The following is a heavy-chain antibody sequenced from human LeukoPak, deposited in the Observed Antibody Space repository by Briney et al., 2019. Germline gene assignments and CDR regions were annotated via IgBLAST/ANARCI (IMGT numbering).Heavy chain of an antibody. CDR1: GFTFSSYA. J-gene: IGHJ4*02. CDR2: ISGSGGST. CDR3: AEDAGITIFGVVPPDY. D-gene: IGHD3-3*01. V-gene: IGHV3-23*01. Sequence: QPGGSLRLSCAASGFTFSSYAMSWVRQAPGKGLEWVSAISGSGGSTYYADSVKGRFTISRDNSKNTLYLQMNSLRAEDTAVYYCAEDAGITIFGVVPPDYWGQGTLVTVSS.